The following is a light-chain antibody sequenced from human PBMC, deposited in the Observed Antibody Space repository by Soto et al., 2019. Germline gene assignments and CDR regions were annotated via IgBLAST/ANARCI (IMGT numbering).Light chain of an antibody. J-gene: IGKJ1*01. Sequence: EIVLTHSPATLSLSPGERATISCRASQSVSSYLAWYQQKPGQAPRLLIYDASNRATGIPARFSGSGSGTDFTHTISSLEPEDFAVYYCQQRSNWPPWTFGQGTKVEIK. CDR3: QQRSNWPPWT. CDR1: QSVSSY. V-gene: IGKV3-11*01. CDR2: DAS.